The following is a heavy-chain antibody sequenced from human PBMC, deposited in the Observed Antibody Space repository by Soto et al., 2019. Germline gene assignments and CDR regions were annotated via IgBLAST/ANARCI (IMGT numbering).Heavy chain of an antibody. D-gene: IGHD3-10*01. V-gene: IGHV3-30*18. CDR3: AKVARNYGYYYYGMDV. Sequence: GGSLRLSCAASGFTFSSYGMHWVRQAPGKGLEWVAVISYDGSNKYYADSVKGRFTISRDNSKNTLYLQMNSLRAEDTAVYYCAKVARNYGYYYYGMDVWGQGTTVTVSS. CDR1: GFTFSSYG. J-gene: IGHJ6*02. CDR2: ISYDGSNK.